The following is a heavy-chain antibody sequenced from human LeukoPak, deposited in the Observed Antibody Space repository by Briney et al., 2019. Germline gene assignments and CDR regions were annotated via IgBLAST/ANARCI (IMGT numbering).Heavy chain of an antibody. CDR3: ARDSGSGWTVDY. J-gene: IGHJ4*02. D-gene: IGHD6-19*01. Sequence: GGSLRLSCAASGFTFSAYAMNWVRQAPGKGLEWVSGIGGSGGSTYYADSVKGRFTISRDNAKNSLYLQLNSLRDEDTAVYYCARDSGSGWTVDYWGQGTLVTVSS. V-gene: IGHV3-23*01. CDR2: IGGSGGST. CDR1: GFTFSAYA.